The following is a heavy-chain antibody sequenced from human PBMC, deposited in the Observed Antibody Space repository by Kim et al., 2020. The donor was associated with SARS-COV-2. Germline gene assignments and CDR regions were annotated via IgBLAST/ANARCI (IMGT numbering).Heavy chain of an antibody. V-gene: IGHV3-11*01. Sequence: GGSLRLSCAASGFTFSDYYMSWIRQAPGKGLEWVSYISSSGSTIYYADSVKGRFTISRDNAKNSLYLQMNSLRAEDTAVYYCAAKENSSSWYAGYNSWGQGTLVTVSS. CDR1: GFTFSDYY. J-gene: IGHJ4*02. D-gene: IGHD6-13*01. CDR3: AAKENSSSWYAGYNS. CDR2: ISSSGSTI.